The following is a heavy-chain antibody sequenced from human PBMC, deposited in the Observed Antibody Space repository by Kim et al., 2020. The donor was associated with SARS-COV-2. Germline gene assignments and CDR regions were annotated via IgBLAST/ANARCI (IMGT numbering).Heavy chain of an antibody. V-gene: IGHV3-30*15. Sequence: AYGKGRFTISRDNSKGTLYLHRRRLRAEDTAVYYCARDRVMSTTYYFDSWGQGTLVTVSS. CDR3: ARDRVMSTTYYFDS. D-gene: IGHD1-1*01. J-gene: IGHJ4*02.